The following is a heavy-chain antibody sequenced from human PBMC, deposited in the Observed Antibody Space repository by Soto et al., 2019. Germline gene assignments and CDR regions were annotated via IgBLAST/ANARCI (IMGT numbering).Heavy chain of an antibody. CDR1: GFTFSSYW. CDR2: INSDGSST. J-gene: IGHJ6*03. CDR3: AKARGENYYYYMEV. D-gene: IGHD5-12*01. Sequence: GGSLRLSCAASGFTFSSYWMHWVRQAPGKGLVWVSRINSDGSSTSYADSVKGRFAISRDNSKNTLYLQMNTLRAEDTAVYYCAKARGENYYYYMEVWGKGTTVTVSS. V-gene: IGHV3-74*01.